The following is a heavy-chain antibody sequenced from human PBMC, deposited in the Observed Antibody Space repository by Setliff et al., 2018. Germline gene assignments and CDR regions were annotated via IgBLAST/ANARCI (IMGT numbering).Heavy chain of an antibody. CDR1: EFTLSTYW. Sequence: PGGSLRLSCAASEFTLSTYWIHWVRQAPRKGLVWVSRINSDGSTTTYADSVKGRFTISRDNGKNTVYLQMNSLRAEDTAMYYCARDVFDFRTGQAGPWGQGTLVTVSS. CDR2: INSDGSTT. D-gene: IGHD3-3*01. CDR3: ARDVFDFRTGQAGP. V-gene: IGHV3-74*01. J-gene: IGHJ5*02.